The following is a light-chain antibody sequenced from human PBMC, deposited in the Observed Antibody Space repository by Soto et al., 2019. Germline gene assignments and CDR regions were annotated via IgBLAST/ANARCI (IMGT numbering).Light chain of an antibody. Sequence: EIVLTQSPATLSLSPGERATFSCRASQTVGIYLAWYQQKPGQAPRLLIYDASNRANGIPARFTGSGSGTDFTLTISSLEPEDFAVYFCQQYNNWPITFGQGTRLEIK. CDR3: QQYNNWPIT. V-gene: IGKV3-11*01. CDR2: DAS. CDR1: QTVGIY. J-gene: IGKJ5*01.